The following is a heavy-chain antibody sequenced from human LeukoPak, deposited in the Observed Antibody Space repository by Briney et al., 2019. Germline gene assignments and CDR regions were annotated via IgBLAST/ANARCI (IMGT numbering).Heavy chain of an antibody. D-gene: IGHD5-18*01. CDR2: IIPILGIA. Sequence: ASVKVSCKASGGTFSSYAISWVRQAPGQGLEWMGRIIPILGIANYAQKFQGRVTITADKSTSTAYMELSSLRSEDTAVYYCARVGGYSYGYVWFDPRGQGTLVTVSS. CDR3: ARVGGYSYGYVWFDP. CDR1: GGTFSSYA. V-gene: IGHV1-69*04. J-gene: IGHJ5*02.